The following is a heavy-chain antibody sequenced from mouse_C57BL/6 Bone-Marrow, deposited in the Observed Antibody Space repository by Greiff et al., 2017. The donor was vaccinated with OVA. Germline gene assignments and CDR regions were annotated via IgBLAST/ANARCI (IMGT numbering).Heavy chain of an antibody. V-gene: IGHV1-59*01. CDR1: GYTFTNYW. D-gene: IGHD1-1*01. CDR2: IAPSDSYI. J-gene: IGHJ2*02. CDR3: AHYGSRLYLHY. Sequence: QVHVKQSGAELVRPGTSVKLSCKASGYTFTNYWMHWVKQRPGQGLEWIGVIAPSDSYINYNQKFKGRATLTVDTSSSTAYMHLSSLTSEDSAVYYCAHYGSRLYLHYWGQGTSLTVSS.